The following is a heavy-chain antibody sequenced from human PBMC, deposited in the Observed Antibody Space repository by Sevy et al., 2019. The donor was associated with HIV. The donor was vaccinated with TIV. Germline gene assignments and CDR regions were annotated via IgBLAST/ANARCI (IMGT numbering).Heavy chain of an antibody. J-gene: IGHJ5*02. D-gene: IGHD6-19*01. CDR2: LKQDGNEK. CDR3: ARGISTGWYPNWFDP. CDR1: GFTFNKYW. Sequence: GGSLRLSCTASGFTFNKYWMSWLRRAPGKGLEWVASLKQDGNEKDYVDSVKGRFTISRDNAKNSLYLEMNSLRAEDTAVYYCARGISTGWYPNWFDPWGQGTLVTVSS. V-gene: IGHV3-7*01.